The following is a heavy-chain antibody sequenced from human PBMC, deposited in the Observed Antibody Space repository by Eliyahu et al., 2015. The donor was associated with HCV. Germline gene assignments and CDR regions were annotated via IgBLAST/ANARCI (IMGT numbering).Heavy chain of an antibody. V-gene: IGHV4-59*01. Sequence: QVQLQESGPGLVKPSETLSLTCTVXGGSITXYYWSWLRQPPGKGLEWIGYIHYSGSTNYNPSLKSRASISVDTSKNQFSLKLTSVTAADTAVYYCASGGGGIAVAGTGGWFDPWGQGTLVTVSS. J-gene: IGHJ5*02. CDR3: ASGGGGIAVAGTGGWFDP. CDR1: GGSITXYY. D-gene: IGHD6-19*01. CDR2: IHYSGST.